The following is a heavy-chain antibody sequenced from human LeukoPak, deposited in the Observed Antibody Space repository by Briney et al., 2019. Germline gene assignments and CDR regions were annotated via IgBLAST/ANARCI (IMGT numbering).Heavy chain of an antibody. CDR3: AREDVLTGYSNAFDI. CDR2: IWYDGSHG. J-gene: IGHJ3*02. Sequence: PGGSLRLSCAASGFTFSSYAMHWVRQAPGKGLERVAVIWYDGSHGYYAESVKGRFTISRDNSKNTMYLQMNSLRAEDTAVYYCAREDVLTGYSNAFDIWGQGTVVTVAS. D-gene: IGHD3-9*01. CDR1: GFTFSSYA. V-gene: IGHV3-33*01.